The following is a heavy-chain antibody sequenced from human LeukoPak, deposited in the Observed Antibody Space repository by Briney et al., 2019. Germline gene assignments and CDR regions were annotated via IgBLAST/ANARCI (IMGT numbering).Heavy chain of an antibody. CDR2: INSDGSST. D-gene: IGHD1-26*01. Sequence: GGSLRLSCAASGFTFSSYWMHWVRQAPGKGLVWVSRINSDGSSTSYADSVKGRFTISRDNAKNTLYLQMNSLRAEDTAVCYCALRRGSYGPHIFDYWGQGTLVTVSS. J-gene: IGHJ4*02. V-gene: IGHV3-74*01. CDR3: ALRRGSYGPHIFDY. CDR1: GFTFSSYW.